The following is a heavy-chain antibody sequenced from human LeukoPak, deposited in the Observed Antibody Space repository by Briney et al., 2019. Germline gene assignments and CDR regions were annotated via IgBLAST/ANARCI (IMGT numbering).Heavy chain of an antibody. CDR3: AREGNYGDYVIYYYYMDV. J-gene: IGHJ6*03. CDR2: IKQDGSEK. Sequence: PGGSLRLFCAASGFTFSSYWMRWVRPAPGKGLGWVANIKQDGSEKYYLDSVKGRFTISRDNAKNSLYLQMNSLRAEDTAVYYCAREGNYGDYVIYYYYMDVWGKGTTVTVSS. D-gene: IGHD4-17*01. V-gene: IGHV3-7*01. CDR1: GFTFSSYW.